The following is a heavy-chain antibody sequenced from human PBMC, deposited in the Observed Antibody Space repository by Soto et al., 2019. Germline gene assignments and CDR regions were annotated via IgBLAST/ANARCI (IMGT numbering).Heavy chain of an antibody. D-gene: IGHD3-9*01. CDR1: GFTFSSYA. Sequence: GGSLRLSCAASGFTFSSYAMSWVRQAPGKGLEWVSAISGSGGSTYYADSVKGRFTISRDNSKNTLYLQMNSLRAEDTAVYYCAKDADGGRLRYFDWLPHDYWGQGTLVTVSS. CDR2: ISGSGGST. V-gene: IGHV3-23*01. J-gene: IGHJ4*02. CDR3: AKDADGGRLRYFDWLPHDY.